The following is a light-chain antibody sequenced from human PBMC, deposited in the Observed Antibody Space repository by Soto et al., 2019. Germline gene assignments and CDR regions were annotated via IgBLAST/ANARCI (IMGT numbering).Light chain of an antibody. J-gene: IGLJ2*01. CDR2: DSN. V-gene: IGLV1-51*01. CDR1: RSNIGANY. CDR3: VTWDFSLTAGV. Sequence: QSVLTQPPSVSAAPGQKVTISCSGSRSNIGANYVSRYQQLPGTVPKLLLYDSNKRPSGIPDRFSGSKSGTSATLDITGLQTGDEADYYCVTWDFSLTAGVFGGGIKLTVL.